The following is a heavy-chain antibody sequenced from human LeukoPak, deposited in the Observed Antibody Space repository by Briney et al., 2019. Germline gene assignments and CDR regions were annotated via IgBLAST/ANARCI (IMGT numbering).Heavy chain of an antibody. CDR3: ASSSFDWLPDYYYGMDV. Sequence: GASVKVSCKASGGTFSSYAISWVRQAPGQGLEWMGRIIPILGIANYAQKFQGRVTITADQSASTAYMELSSLRSEDTAVYYCASSSFDWLPDYYYGMDVWGQGTTVTVSS. V-gene: IGHV1-69*04. J-gene: IGHJ6*02. CDR2: IIPILGIA. CDR1: GGTFSSYA. D-gene: IGHD3-9*01.